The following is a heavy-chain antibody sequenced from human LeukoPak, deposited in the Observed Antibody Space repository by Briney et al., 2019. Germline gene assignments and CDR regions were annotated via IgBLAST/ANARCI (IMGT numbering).Heavy chain of an antibody. Sequence: GGSLRLSCAASGFTFSSYAMHWVRQAPGKGLEWVAVISYDGSNKYYADSVKGRFTISRDNSKNTLYLQMNSLRAEDTAVYYCASQKAHSSGWYDLLDPWGQGTLVTVSS. CDR1: GFTFSSYA. D-gene: IGHD6-19*01. CDR2: ISYDGSNK. V-gene: IGHV3-30-3*01. J-gene: IGHJ5*02. CDR3: ASQKAHSSGWYDLLDP.